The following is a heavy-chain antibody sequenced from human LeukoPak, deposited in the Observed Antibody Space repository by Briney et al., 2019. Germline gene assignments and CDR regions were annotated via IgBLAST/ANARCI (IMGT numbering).Heavy chain of an antibody. D-gene: IGHD3-22*01. V-gene: IGHV3-9*01. CDR2: ISCICGSI. Sequence: GRSVRLSCAASGFTFGDYAMHWVRQVPGQGLEWVSGISCICGSIGYAENLKGRFTISGDEAKSSLYLQLSSLRAEDTALYYCAKDSAYYFDGSGYSDYWGQGTLVTVSS. J-gene: IGHJ4*02. CDR3: AKDSAYYFDGSGYSDY. CDR1: GFTFGDYA.